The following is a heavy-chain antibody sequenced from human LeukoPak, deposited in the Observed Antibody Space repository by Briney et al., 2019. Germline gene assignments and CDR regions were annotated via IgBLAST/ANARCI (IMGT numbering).Heavy chain of an antibody. CDR2: MNPNSGNT. Sequence: ASVKVSCKASGYTFTSYDINWVRQATGQGLEWMGWMNPNSGNTGYAQKFQGRVTITRNTSISTAYMELSSPRSEDTAVYYCARGRDSSGYYSTQTYNWFDPWGQGTLVTVSS. J-gene: IGHJ5*02. V-gene: IGHV1-8*03. CDR3: ARGRDSSGYYSTQTYNWFDP. CDR1: GYTFTSYD. D-gene: IGHD3-22*01.